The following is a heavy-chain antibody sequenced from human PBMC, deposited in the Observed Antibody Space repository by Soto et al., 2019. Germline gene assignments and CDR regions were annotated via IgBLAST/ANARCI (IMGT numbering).Heavy chain of an antibody. CDR1: GFTFDDYA. CDR3: AKEGWQVSSGHYGMDV. J-gene: IGHJ6*02. V-gene: IGHV3-9*01. D-gene: IGHD5-18*01. Sequence: GGSLRLSCAASGFTFDDYAMHWVRQAPGKGLEWVPGISWNSGSIGYADSVKGRFTISRDNAKNSLYLQMNSLRAEDTALYYCAKEGWQVSSGHYGMDVWGQGTKVTVYS. CDR2: ISWNSGSI.